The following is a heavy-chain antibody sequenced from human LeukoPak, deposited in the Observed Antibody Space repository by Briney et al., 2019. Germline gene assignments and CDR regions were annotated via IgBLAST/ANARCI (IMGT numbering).Heavy chain of an antibody. CDR1: GGSFSGYY. Sequence: SETLSLTCAVYGGSFSGYYWSWIRQPPGEGLEWIGEINHSGSTNYNPSLKSRVTMSVDTSKNQFSLKLSSVTAADTAVYYCARVTGYSSSWYLDYYYYYMDVWGKGTTVTISS. CDR2: INHSGST. CDR3: ARVTGYSSSWYLDYYYYYMDV. V-gene: IGHV4-34*01. D-gene: IGHD6-13*01. J-gene: IGHJ6*03.